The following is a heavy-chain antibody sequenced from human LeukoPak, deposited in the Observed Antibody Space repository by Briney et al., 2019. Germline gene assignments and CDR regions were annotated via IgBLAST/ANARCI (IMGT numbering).Heavy chain of an antibody. J-gene: IGHJ6*03. V-gene: IGHV5-51*01. CDR1: GYSFTSYW. CDR2: IYPGDSDT. D-gene: IGHD4-11*01. Sequence: GESLKISCKGSGYSFTSYWIGWVRQMPGKVLEWMGIIYPGDSDTIYSPSFQGQVTISADKSISTAYLQWSSLKASDTAMYYCARHWGATVIPSYYYYMDVWGKGTTVTVSS. CDR3: ARHWGATVIPSYYYYMDV.